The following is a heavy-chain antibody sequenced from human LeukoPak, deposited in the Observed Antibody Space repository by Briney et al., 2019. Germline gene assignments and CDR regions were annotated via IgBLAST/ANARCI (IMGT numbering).Heavy chain of an antibody. D-gene: IGHD1-14*01. V-gene: IGHV3-23*01. J-gene: IGHJ4*02. CDR1: GFTFSDYA. CDR2: ISGSGGST. CDR3: AKLHNLNCDY. Sequence: GGSLRLSCAASGFTFSDYAMSWVRQAPGKGLEWVSTISGSGGSTYYADSVKGRFTVSRDSSKNTLYLQMNNLRPEDTAVYYCAKLHNLNCDYWGLGTLVTVSS.